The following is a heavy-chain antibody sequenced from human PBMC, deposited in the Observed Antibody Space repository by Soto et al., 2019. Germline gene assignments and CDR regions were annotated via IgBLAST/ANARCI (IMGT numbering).Heavy chain of an antibody. CDR2: IKQDGSEK. D-gene: IGHD4-17*01. J-gene: IGHJ5*02. CDR3: ARVREAINWFDR. V-gene: IGHV3-7*01. CDR1: GFTFSSYW. Sequence: EVQLVESGGGLVQPGGSLRLSCAASGFTFSSYWMSWVRQAPGKGLEWVANIKQDGSEKYYVDSVKGRFTISRDNAKNSLYLQMNSVTAEDTAVCYCARVREAINWFDRWGQGTLVTVSS.